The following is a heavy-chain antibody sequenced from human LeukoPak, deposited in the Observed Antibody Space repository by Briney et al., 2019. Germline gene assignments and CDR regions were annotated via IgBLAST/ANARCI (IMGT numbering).Heavy chain of an antibody. CDR1: GGSISSSNW. CDR3: ARDRISVADPPNWFDP. Sequence: PSGTLSLTCAVSGGSISSSNWWSWVRQPPGKGLEWIGSIYHSGKTYYNPSLKSRVTISIDTSKNQFSLKLSSVTAADTALYYCARDRISVADPPNWFDPWGQGTLVTVSS. V-gene: IGHV4-4*02. D-gene: IGHD6-19*01. CDR2: IYHSGKT. J-gene: IGHJ5*02.